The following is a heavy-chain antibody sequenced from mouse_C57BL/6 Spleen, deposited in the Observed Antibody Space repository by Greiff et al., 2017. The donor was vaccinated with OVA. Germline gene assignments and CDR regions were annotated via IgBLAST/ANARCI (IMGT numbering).Heavy chain of an antibody. D-gene: IGHD1-1*01. CDR1: GYTFTSYW. Sequence: QVQLQQPGAELVKPGASVKLSCKASGYTFTSYWMHWVKQRPGQGLEWIGMIHPNSGSTNYNEKFKSKATLTVDKSSSTAYMQLSSLTSEDSAVYDCARSDYYGSSRDYFDYWGQGTTLTVSS. J-gene: IGHJ2*01. CDR2: IHPNSGST. CDR3: ARSDYYGSSRDYFDY. V-gene: IGHV1-64*01.